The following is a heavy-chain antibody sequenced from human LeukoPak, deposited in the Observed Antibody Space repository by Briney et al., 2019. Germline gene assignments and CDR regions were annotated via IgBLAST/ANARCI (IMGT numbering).Heavy chain of an antibody. V-gene: IGHV3-33*01. J-gene: IGHJ4*02. CDR2: IWYDGSKK. CDR1: GFTFSSYG. Sequence: GGSLRLSCAASGFTFSSYGMHWVRQAPGKGLEWVAVIWYDGSKKYYGDSVKGRFTISRDNSKNTLYLQMNSLRAEDTAVYYCARDVDCSSTSCPAPDYWGQGTLVTVSS. D-gene: IGHD2-2*01. CDR3: ARDVDCSSTSCPAPDY.